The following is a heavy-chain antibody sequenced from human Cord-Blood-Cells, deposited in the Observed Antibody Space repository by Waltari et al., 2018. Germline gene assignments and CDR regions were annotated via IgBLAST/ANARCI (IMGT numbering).Heavy chain of an antibody. J-gene: IGHJ4*02. Sequence: QVQLVESGGGVVQPGRSLRLSCAASGFTFSSIGMHWVRQAPGKGLEWVAVISYDGSNKDYADSVKGRFTISRDNSKNTLYLQMNSLRAEDTAVYYCAKDTAYYGSGSYYDYWGQGTLVTVSS. CDR1: GFTFSSIG. CDR3: AKDTAYYGSGSYYDY. V-gene: IGHV3-30*18. D-gene: IGHD3-10*01. CDR2: ISYDGSNK.